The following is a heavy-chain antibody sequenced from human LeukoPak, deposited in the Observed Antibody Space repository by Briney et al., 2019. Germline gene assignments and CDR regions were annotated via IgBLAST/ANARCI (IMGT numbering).Heavy chain of an antibody. J-gene: IGHJ4*02. CDR2: IYYSGST. CDR3: ARGRDSSGCDFDY. V-gene: IGHV4-59*12. D-gene: IGHD3-22*01. CDR1: GGSISDYY. Sequence: SETLSLTCSVSGGSISDYYWSWIRQPPGRRLEWIGYIYYSGSTSYNPSLKSRVTISVNMSKNQFSLKLSSVTAADTAVYYCARGRDSSGCDFDYWGQGTLVTVSS.